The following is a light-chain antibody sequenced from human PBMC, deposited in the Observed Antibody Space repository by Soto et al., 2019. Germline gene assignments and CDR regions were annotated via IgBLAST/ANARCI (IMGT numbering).Light chain of an antibody. CDR2: TGS. CDR1: QGIKNW. Sequence: IHMTQSPSYVSASVGYRVTITCRASQGIKNWLAWYQQKQGKAPNILIYTGSSLQSGVPSRFSGSGSGMDFNLTINSLQTEDFATYYCQQAASFPITFGQGTRLEIK. CDR3: QQAASFPIT. J-gene: IGKJ5*01. V-gene: IGKV1-12*01.